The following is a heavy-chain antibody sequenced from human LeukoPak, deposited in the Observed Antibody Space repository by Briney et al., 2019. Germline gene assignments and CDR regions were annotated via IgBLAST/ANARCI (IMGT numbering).Heavy chain of an antibody. Sequence: SETLSLTCAVYGGSFSGYYWSWIRQPPGKGLEWIGEINHSGSTNYNPSLKSRVTISVDTSKNQFSLKLRSVTAADTAVYYCARVTGYMIEDYFDYWGQGILVTVSS. CDR2: INHSGST. CDR3: ARVTGYMIEDYFDY. V-gene: IGHV4-34*01. D-gene: IGHD3-9*01. J-gene: IGHJ4*02. CDR1: GGSFSGYY.